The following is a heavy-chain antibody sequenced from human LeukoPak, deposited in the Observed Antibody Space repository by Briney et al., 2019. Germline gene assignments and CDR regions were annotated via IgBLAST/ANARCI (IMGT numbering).Heavy chain of an antibody. CDR3: ARMITLSNGRYSSKTLDY. CDR2: IDWDDDK. J-gene: IGHJ4*02. CDR1: GFSLSTSGMC. D-gene: IGHD5-18*01. Sequence: ESGPTLVSPTQTLTLTCTFSGFSLSTSGMCVSWIRQPPGKALEWLARIDWDDDKYYSTSLKTRLTISKDTSKNQVVLIMTNMDPVDTATYYCARMITLSNGRYSSKTLDYWGQGTLVTVSS. V-gene: IGHV2-70*11.